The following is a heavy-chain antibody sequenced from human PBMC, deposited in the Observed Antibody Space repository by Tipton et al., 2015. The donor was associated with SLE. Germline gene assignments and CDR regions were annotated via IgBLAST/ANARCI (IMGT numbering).Heavy chain of an antibody. CDR1: GVSISGYF. V-gene: IGHV4-59*01. J-gene: IGHJ4*02. CDR2: ISYSGST. Sequence: TLSLTCSVSGVSISGYFWSWIRQPPGRLLQYIGYISYSGSTNYNPSLRSRVTISVDTSKNQFSLKVNSVTAADTAVYYCARGRGGYKYGYPDLDSWGQGTLVPVSS. D-gene: IGHD5-18*01. CDR3: ARGRGGYKYGYPDLDS.